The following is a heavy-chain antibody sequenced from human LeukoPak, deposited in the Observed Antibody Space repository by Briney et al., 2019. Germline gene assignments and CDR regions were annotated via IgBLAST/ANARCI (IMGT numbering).Heavy chain of an antibody. CDR2: IYYSGST. CDR1: GYSISSGYY. D-gene: IGHD5-18*01. J-gene: IGHJ4*02. CDR3: AREGGTAMDRDY. Sequence: PWETLSLTCTVSGYSISSGYYWGLIRPPPRKGLEWIGSIYYSGSTYYKPSLKSRVTISVDTSKNQFSLKMSTVSAADTAVYYCAREGGTAMDRDYWGQGTLVTVS. V-gene: IGHV4-38-2*02.